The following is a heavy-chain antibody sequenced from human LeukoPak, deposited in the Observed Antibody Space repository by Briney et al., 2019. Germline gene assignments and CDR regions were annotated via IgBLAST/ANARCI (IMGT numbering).Heavy chain of an antibody. CDR2: ISGSGGST. D-gene: IGHD3-10*01. Sequence: PGGSLRPSCAASGFTFSSYAMSWVRQAPGKGLEWVSAISGSGGSTYYADSVKGRFTISRDNSKNTLYLQMNSLRAEDTAVYYCAKDSPGWFGENWFDPWGQGTLVTVSS. V-gene: IGHV3-23*01. CDR3: AKDSPGWFGENWFDP. J-gene: IGHJ5*02. CDR1: GFTFSSYA.